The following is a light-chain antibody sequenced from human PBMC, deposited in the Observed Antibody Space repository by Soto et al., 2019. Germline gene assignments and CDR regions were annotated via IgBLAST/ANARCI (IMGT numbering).Light chain of an antibody. CDR2: DDS. V-gene: IGLV3-21*02. J-gene: IGLJ2*01. Sequence: SYELTQPPSVSVAPGQTARSTCGGNNIGSKSVHWYQQKPGQAPVLVVYDDSDRPSGIPERFSGSNSGNTATLTISRVEAGDEADYYCQVWDSSSDPNVVFGGGTKLTVL. CDR3: QVWDSSSDPNVV. CDR1: NIGSKS.